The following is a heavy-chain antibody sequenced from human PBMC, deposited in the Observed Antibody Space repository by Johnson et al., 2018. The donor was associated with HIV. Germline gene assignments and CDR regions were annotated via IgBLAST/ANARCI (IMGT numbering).Heavy chain of an antibody. Sequence: VQLVESGGGLIQPGGSLRLSCAASGFTVSSNYMSWVRQAPGKGLEWVSAISGSGGSTYYADSVKGRFTISRDNSKNTLYLQMNSLRAEDTAVYYCARLGGGATCHAFDIWGQGTMVTVSS. CDR2: SGSGGST. V-gene: IGHV3-66*03. CDR3: ARLGGGATCHAFDI. CDR1: GFTVSSNY. J-gene: IGHJ3*02. D-gene: IGHD1-26*01.